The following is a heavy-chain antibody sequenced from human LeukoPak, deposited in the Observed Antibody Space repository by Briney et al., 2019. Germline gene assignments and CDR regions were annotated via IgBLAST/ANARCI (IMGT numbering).Heavy chain of an antibody. V-gene: IGHV3-33*01. CDR3: ASPYYYDSSGLGDAFDI. CDR1: GFTFSSYG. Sequence: GGSLRLSCAASGFTFSSYGMHWVRQAPGKGLEWVAVIWYDGSNKYYADSVKGRFTISRDNSKNTLYLQMNSLRAEDTAVYYCASPYYYDSSGLGDAFDIWGQATMVTVSS. J-gene: IGHJ3*02. CDR2: IWYDGSNK. D-gene: IGHD3-22*01.